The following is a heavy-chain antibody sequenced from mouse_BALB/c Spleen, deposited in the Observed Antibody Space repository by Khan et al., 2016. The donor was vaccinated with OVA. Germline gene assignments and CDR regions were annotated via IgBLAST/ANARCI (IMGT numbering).Heavy chain of an antibody. CDR1: GYTFTTYT. V-gene: IGHV1-4*01. CDR2: INPSNGYT. J-gene: IGHJ3*01. Sequence: QVRLQQSGAELARPGASVKMSCKASGYTFTTYTMHWVKQRPGQGLEWIGYINPSNGYTNYNQKFKDKSTLTADKSSSTAYMQLSSLTSDYSAVYYCARGGAYYSSDGWFSYWGQGTLVTVSA. D-gene: IGHD2-12*01. CDR3: ARGGAYYSSDGWFSY.